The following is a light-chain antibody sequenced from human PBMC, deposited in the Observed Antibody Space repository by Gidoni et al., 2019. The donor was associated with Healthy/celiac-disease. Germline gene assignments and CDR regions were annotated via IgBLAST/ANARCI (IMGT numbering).Light chain of an antibody. CDR1: QSVLYSSNNKNY. CDR3: QQYYSTPLFT. Sequence: DIVMTQSPDSLAVSPGERATINCKSSQSVLYSSNNKNYLAWYQQKPGQPPKLLIYWASTRESGVPDRFSGSGSGTDFTLTISSLQAEDVAVYYCQQYYSTPLFTFGPGTKVDI. J-gene: IGKJ3*01. V-gene: IGKV4-1*01. CDR2: WAS.